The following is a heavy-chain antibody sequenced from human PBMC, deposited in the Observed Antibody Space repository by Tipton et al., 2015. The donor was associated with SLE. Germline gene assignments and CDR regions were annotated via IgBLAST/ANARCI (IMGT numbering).Heavy chain of an antibody. V-gene: IGHV4-61*05. D-gene: IGHD3-22*01. CDR1: GGSISSSSYY. CDR2: IYTSGST. CDR3: ARGYYYDSSGYSDAFDI. J-gene: IGHJ3*02. Sequence: GLVKPSETLSLTCTVSGGSISSSSYYWSWIRQPPGKGLEWIGYIYTSGSTNYNPSLKSRVTISVDTSKNQFSLKLSSVTAADTAVYYCARGYYYDSSGYSDAFDIWGQGTMVTVSS.